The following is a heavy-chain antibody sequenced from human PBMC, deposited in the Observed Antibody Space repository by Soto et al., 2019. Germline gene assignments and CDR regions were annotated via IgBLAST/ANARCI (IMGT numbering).Heavy chain of an antibody. Sequence: GESLELSCKGSGYSFTSYWISWVRQMPGKGLEWMGRIDPSDSYTNYSPSFQGHVTISADKSISTAYLQWSSLKASDTAMYYCARHVVAARLYYYYYYGMDVWGQGTTVTVSS. CDR3: ARHVVAARLYYYYYYGMDV. J-gene: IGHJ6*02. CDR1: GYSFTSYW. V-gene: IGHV5-10-1*01. D-gene: IGHD6-6*01. CDR2: IDPSDSYT.